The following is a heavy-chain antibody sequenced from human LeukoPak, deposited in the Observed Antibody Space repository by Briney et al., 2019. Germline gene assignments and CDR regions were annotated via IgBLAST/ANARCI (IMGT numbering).Heavy chain of an antibody. J-gene: IGHJ3*02. CDR2: ISSNGGST. D-gene: IGHD6-6*01. CDR1: GFTFSSYA. CDR3: ARGRRAARGLINDAFDI. Sequence: GGSLRLSCAASGFTFSSYAMHWVRQAPGKGLEYVSAISSNGGSTYYANSVKGRFTISRDNSKNTLYLQMGSLRAEDMAVYYCARGRRAARGLINDAFDIWGQGTMVTVSS. V-gene: IGHV3-64*01.